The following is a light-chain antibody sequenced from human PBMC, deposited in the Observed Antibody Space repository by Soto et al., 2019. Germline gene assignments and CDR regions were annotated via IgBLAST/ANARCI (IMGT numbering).Light chain of an antibody. J-gene: IGKJ1*01. CDR2: GSS. CDR1: QGISNY. Sequence: DIQMTQSPSSLSASIGDRVTIPCRASQGISNYLAWYQHKAVKVPNLLLYGSSTLQSGVPSRFSGSGSGTEFTLTISSLQPEDVATYYCQKYNGAPRTFGQGTKVEI. V-gene: IGKV1-27*01. CDR3: QKYNGAPRT.